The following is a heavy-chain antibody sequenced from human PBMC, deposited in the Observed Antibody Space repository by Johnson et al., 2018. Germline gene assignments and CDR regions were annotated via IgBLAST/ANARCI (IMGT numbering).Heavy chain of an antibody. CDR1: GFTFDDYT. CDR3: AKADLSDYDFWRGYSRGMDV. Sequence: VQLVESGGGLVQPGGSLRLSCAASGFTFDDYTMHWVRQAPGKGLEWVSLISWDGGSTYYADSVKGRFTISRDNSKNSLYLQMNSLRTEDTALYYCAKADLSDYDFWRGYSRGMDVWGKGTTVTVSS. CDR2: ISWDGGST. J-gene: IGHJ6*03. V-gene: IGHV3-43*01. D-gene: IGHD3-3*01.